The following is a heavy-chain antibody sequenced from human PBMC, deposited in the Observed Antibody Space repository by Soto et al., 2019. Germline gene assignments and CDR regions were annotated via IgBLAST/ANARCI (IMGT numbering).Heavy chain of an antibody. J-gene: IGHJ6*02. CDR2: IIPIFGTA. V-gene: IGHV1-69*01. CDR1: GGTFSSYA. Sequence: QVQLVQSGAEVKKPGSSVKVSCKASGGTFSSYAISWVRQAPGQGLEWMGGIIPIFGTANYAQKFQGRVTITADESTSTADMELSSLRSEDTAVYYCARNRDGKGHYYYGMDVWGQGTTVTVSS. CDR3: ARNRDGKGHYYYGMDV.